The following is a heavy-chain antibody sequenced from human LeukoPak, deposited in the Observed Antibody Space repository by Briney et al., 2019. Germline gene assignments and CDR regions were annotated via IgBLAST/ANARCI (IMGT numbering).Heavy chain of an antibody. CDR3: ARAVVPAAIVSRTKPYFDY. CDR2: IYYSGST. Sequence: PSETLSLTCTVSGGSISSSSYYWGWIRQPPGKGLEWIGSIYYSGSTYCNPSLKSRVTISVDTSKNQFSLKLSSVTAADTAVYYCARAVVPAAIVSRTKPYFDYWGQGTLVTVSS. V-gene: IGHV4-39*07. D-gene: IGHD2-2*01. J-gene: IGHJ4*02. CDR1: GGSISSSSYY.